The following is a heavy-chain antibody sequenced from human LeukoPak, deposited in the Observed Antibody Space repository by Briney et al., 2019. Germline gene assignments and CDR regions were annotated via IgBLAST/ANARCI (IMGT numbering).Heavy chain of an antibody. CDR3: ATKHLWSDGFDI. D-gene: IGHD5-18*01. CDR1: GGSISSYY. CDR2: FFPSGRT. V-gene: IGHV4-4*07. J-gene: IGHJ3*02. Sequence: KTSETLSLTCSVSGGSISSYYWNWIRQPAGKGLEWIGRFFPSGRTNYNPSLKSRVTMSVDTSKNHFSLNLSSVTVADTAVYYCATKHLWSDGFDIWGRGTMVTVSS.